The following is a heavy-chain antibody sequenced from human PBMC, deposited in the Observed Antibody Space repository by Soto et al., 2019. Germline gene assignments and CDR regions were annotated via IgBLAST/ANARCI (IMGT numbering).Heavy chain of an antibody. CDR1: GYTFTSYG. V-gene: IGHV1-18*01. CDR3: ASLGYYDSSGYWAFGAFDI. CDR2: ISAYNGNT. D-gene: IGHD3-22*01. Sequence: ASVKVSCKASGYTFTSYGISCVRQAPGQGLEWMGWISAYNGNTNYAQKLQGRVTMTTDTSTSTAYMELRSLRSDDTAVYYCASLGYYDSSGYWAFGAFDIWGQGTMVTVSS. J-gene: IGHJ3*02.